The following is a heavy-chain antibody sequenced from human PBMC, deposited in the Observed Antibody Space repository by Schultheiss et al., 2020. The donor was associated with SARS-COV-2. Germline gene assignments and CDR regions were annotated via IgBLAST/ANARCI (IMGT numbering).Heavy chain of an antibody. D-gene: IGHD2-21*01. Sequence: SQTLSLTCTVSGGSISSYYWSWIRQPPGKGLEWIGYIYYSGSTYYNPSLKSRVTISVDTSKNQFSLKLSSVTAADTAVYYCARGAYCGGDCYPGYYYYYYGMDVWGQGTTVTVSS. CDR1: GGSISSYY. CDR3: ARGAYCGGDCYPGYYYYYYGMDV. CDR2: IYYSGST. V-gene: IGHV4-59*12. J-gene: IGHJ6*02.